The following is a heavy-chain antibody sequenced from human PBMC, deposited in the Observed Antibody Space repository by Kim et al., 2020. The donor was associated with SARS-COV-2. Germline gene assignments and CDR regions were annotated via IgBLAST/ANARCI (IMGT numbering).Heavy chain of an antibody. Sequence: ASVKVSCKASGYTFTSYYMHWVRQAPGQGLEWMGIINPSGGSTSYAQKFQGRVTMTRDTSTSTVYMELSSLRSEDTAVYYCARGVAAELLWFGELLDYWGQGTLVTVSS. D-gene: IGHD3-10*01. CDR1: GYTFTSYY. CDR3: ARGVAAELLWFGELLDY. J-gene: IGHJ4*02. CDR2: INPSGGST. V-gene: IGHV1-46*01.